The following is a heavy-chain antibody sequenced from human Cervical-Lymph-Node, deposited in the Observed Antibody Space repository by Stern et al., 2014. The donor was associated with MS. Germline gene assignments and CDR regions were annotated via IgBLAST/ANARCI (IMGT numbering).Heavy chain of an antibody. CDR2: INPSGGST. CDR3: ARDGYYDSRTADAFDI. J-gene: IGHJ3*02. CDR1: GYTFTSYY. Sequence: VQLVESGAEVKKPGASVKVSCKASGYTFTSYYMHWVRQAPGQGLEWMGIINPSGGSTSYAQKVQGRVTMTRDTSTSTVYMELSSLSSEDPPVYSCARDGYYDSRTADAFDIWGQGTMVTVSS. V-gene: IGHV1-46*01. D-gene: IGHD3-22*01.